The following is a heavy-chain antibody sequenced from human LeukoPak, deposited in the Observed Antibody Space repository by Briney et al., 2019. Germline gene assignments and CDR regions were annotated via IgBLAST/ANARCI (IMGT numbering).Heavy chain of an antibody. Sequence: SETLSLTCTVSGGSISSSYWSWIRQPPGKGLEWIGYMYYSGSTNYNPSLKSRVTISVDTSKSQFSLKLSSVTAADTAVYYCARDSGTTGEVKFDPWGQGTLVTVSS. CDR3: ARDSGTTGEVKFDP. CDR1: GGSISSSY. D-gene: IGHD3-10*01. J-gene: IGHJ5*02. V-gene: IGHV4-59*12. CDR2: MYYSGST.